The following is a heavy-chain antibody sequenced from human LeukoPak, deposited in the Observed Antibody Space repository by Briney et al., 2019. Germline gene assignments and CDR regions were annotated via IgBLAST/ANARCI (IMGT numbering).Heavy chain of an antibody. CDR3: ARDSEYSSSFAFDI. CDR2: INQDGSER. D-gene: IGHD6-13*01. CDR1: GFTFSSHW. J-gene: IGHJ3*02. Sequence: PGGSLKLSCAASGFTFSSHWMTWVRQAPGKGQEWVANINQDGSERYYVDSVKGRFTISRDNAKNSLYLQMNSLRAEDTAVYYCARDSEYSSSFAFDIWGQGTMVTVSS. V-gene: IGHV3-7*01.